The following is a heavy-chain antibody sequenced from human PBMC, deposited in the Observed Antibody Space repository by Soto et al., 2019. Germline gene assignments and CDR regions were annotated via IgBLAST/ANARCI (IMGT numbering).Heavy chain of an antibody. V-gene: IGHV4-59*08. Sequence: QVQLQESGPGLVKPSETLSLTCTVSGGSISSYYWSWIRQPPGKGLEWIGYIYYSGSTNYNPSLKSRVTISVDTSKNQFSLKLSSVTAADTAVYYCARRYYYGSGSYYNAPFDYWGQGTLVTVSS. J-gene: IGHJ4*02. CDR1: GGSISSYY. D-gene: IGHD3-10*01. CDR2: IYYSGST. CDR3: ARRYYYGSGSYYNAPFDY.